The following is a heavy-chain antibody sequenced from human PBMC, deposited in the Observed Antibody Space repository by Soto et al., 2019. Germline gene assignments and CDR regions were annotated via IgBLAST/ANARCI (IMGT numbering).Heavy chain of an antibody. V-gene: IGHV3-48*02. CDR3: ARETVLRSSGWSYYFDF. J-gene: IGHJ4*02. CDR1: GFTLSSYS. Sequence: EVQLVESGGGMVQPGGSLRVSCAASGFTLSSYSMHWVRQAPGKGLEWVSYISGSGGTIYYADSVKGRFTISRDNAKNSLSVQRNRLRDEDTAVYFCARETVLRSSGWSYYFDFWGQGTRVTVSS. CDR2: ISGSGGTI. D-gene: IGHD6-19*01.